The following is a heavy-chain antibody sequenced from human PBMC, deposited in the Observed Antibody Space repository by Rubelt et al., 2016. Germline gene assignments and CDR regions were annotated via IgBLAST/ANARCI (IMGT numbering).Heavy chain of an antibody. V-gene: IGHV4-38-2*02. CDR3: AREGAFWSGYYHY. Sequence: QVQLQESGPGLVKPSETLSLTCTVSGGSISSGYYWGWIRQPPGKGLEWIGSIYHSGSTYYNPSLKGRVTISVDTSKNRFSLKLSSVTAADTAVYYCAREGAFWSGYYHYWGQGTLVTVSS. J-gene: IGHJ4*02. CDR2: IYHSGST. CDR1: GGSISSGYY. D-gene: IGHD3-3*01.